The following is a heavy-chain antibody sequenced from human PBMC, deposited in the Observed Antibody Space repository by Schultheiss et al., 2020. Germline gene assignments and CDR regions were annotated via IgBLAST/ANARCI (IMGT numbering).Heavy chain of an antibody. V-gene: IGHV4-59*12. Sequence: SETLSLTCTVSGGSISSYYWSWIRQSPGKGLEWIASIYYDGTSNYNPSLKSRVTISVDTSKNQFSLKLNSVTPEDTAVYYCARDYYGSGSLFDYWGQGTLVTVSS. CDR3: ARDYYGSGSLFDY. CDR1: GGSISSYY. CDR2: IYYDGTS. J-gene: IGHJ4*02. D-gene: IGHD3-10*01.